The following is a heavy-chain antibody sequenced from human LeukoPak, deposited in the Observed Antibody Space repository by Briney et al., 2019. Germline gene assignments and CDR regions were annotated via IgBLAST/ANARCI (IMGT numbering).Heavy chain of an antibody. D-gene: IGHD3-9*01. CDR3: ARVDDILIGYRPFDY. Sequence: PSETLSLTCTVSGVSVSSGYYWSWIRQPPGKGLEWIGHIYYSGRTNNNPSLKSRVAISVDASKNQFSLNLRSVTAADTAVYYCARVDDILIGYRPFDYWGQGTLVTVSS. CDR2: IYYSGRT. CDR1: GVSVSSGYY. J-gene: IGHJ4*02. V-gene: IGHV4-61*01.